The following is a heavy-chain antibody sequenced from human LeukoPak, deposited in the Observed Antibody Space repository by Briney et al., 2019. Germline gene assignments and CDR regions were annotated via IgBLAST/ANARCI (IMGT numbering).Heavy chain of an antibody. D-gene: IGHD1-7*01. J-gene: IGHJ5*02. Sequence: PGGTLRLSCAASGFTFSSFGMHWVRQAPGKGREWVAVIWYDASNKYYADSVKGRFTISRDNSKNTLYLQMNSLRDDDTAVYYCVRGVGVSRFNYLDPWGQGTLVIVSS. CDR3: VRGVGVSRFNYLDP. CDR2: IWYDASNK. V-gene: IGHV3-33*01. CDR1: GFTFSSFG.